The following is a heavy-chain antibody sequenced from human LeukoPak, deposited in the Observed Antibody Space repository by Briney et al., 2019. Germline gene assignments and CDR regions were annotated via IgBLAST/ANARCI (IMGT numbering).Heavy chain of an antibody. J-gene: IGHJ4*02. D-gene: IGHD3-9*01. Sequence: GGSLRLSCAASGITVSTNYMSWVRQAPGKGLEWVSIIYSGGATYYADSVKGRFTISRENSKNTLWLQMNSLRAEDTAVYYCARLHYDVLTGPFDYWGQGTLVTVSS. CDR3: ARLHYDVLTGPFDY. CDR1: GITVSTNY. V-gene: IGHV3-66*04. CDR2: IYSGGAT.